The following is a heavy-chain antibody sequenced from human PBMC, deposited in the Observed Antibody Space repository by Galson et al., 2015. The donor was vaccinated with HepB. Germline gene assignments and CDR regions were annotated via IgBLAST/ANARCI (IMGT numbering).Heavy chain of an antibody. CDR3: ARDRYSGYAGMDV. Sequence: SLRLSCAASGFTFSSYWMHWVRQAPGKGLVWVSRINSDGSNTKNAGSVKGRFTISRDNAKNTLYLQMNSLRAEDTAVYYCARDRYSGYAGMDVWGQGTTVTVSS. CDR2: INSDGSNT. J-gene: IGHJ6*02. V-gene: IGHV3-74*03. D-gene: IGHD5-12*01. CDR1: GFTFSSYW.